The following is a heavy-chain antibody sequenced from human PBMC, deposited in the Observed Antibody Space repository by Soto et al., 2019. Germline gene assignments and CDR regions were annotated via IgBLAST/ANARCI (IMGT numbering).Heavy chain of an antibody. CDR3: AKRSSSSTFDY. D-gene: IGHD6-6*01. CDR2: ISGSDDST. V-gene: IGHV3-23*01. J-gene: IGHJ4*02. Sequence: EVQLLESGGGLVQPGESLRLSCAASGFTFSSYAMSWVRQAPGKGLEWVSVISGSDDSTYYADSVKGRFTISRDNSKNTLYLQMNSLRAEDTAVYYCAKRSSSSTFDYWGLGTRVTVSS. CDR1: GFTFSSYA.